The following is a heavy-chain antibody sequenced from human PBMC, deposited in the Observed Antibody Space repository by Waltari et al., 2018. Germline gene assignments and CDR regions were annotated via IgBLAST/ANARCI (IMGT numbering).Heavy chain of an antibody. CDR2: VRNPGNT. V-gene: IGHV4-34*01. J-gene: IGHJ5*02. D-gene: IGHD3-3*01. Sequence: QVQLQQWGAGLFKPSETLSLTCSVSGASFSAYYWAWVRHVPGKGLEWLGQVRNPGNTNYNPSLQSRVAISIDTTSKHFSLKVFSVTAADTGLYFCTRGGNYDFWSHSPFVDPWGQGTQVIVSS. CDR3: TRGGNYDFWSHSPFVDP. CDR1: GASFSAYY.